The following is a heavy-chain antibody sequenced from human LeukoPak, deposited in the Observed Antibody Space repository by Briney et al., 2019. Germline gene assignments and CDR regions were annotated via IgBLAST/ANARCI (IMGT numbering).Heavy chain of an antibody. D-gene: IGHD2-15*01. Sequence: SETLSLTCTVSGGSISSSSYYWGWIRQPPGKGLEWIGSIYYSGSTYYNPSLKSRVTISVDTSKNQFSLKLSSVTAADTAVYYCARWHSSRYCSGGSCYDDYYYYGMDVWGQGTTVTVSS. CDR3: ARWHSSRYCSGGSCYDDYYYYGMDV. J-gene: IGHJ6*02. CDR1: GGSISSSSYY. V-gene: IGHV4-39*01. CDR2: IYYSGST.